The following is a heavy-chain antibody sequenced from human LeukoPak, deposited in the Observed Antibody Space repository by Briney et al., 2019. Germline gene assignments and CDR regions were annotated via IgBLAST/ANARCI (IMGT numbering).Heavy chain of an antibody. D-gene: IGHD1-26*01. CDR3: ARGVGATRFDP. CDR1: GYTFTNYH. CDR2: INPRGGST. V-gene: IGHV1-46*01. J-gene: IGHJ5*02. Sequence: ASVKVSCKASGYTFTNYHMHWVRQAPGQGLEWMGIINPRGGSTTYAQKIQGRVTMTSDTSTGTFYMQLSSLTSEDTAVYYCARGVGATRFDPWGQGTLVTVSS.